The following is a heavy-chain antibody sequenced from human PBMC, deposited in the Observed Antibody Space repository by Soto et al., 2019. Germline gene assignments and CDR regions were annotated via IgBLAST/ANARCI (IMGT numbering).Heavy chain of an antibody. CDR2: ISYDGSNK. J-gene: IGHJ6*02. CDR3: AKDHVLLWFGDSKYYYYGMDV. Sequence: QVHLVESGGGVVQPGRSLRLSCAASGFTFSSYGMHWVRQAPGKGLEWVAVISYDGSNKYYADSVKGRFTISRDNSKNTLYLQMNSLRAEDTAVYYCAKDHVLLWFGDSKYYYYGMDVWGQGTTVTVSS. V-gene: IGHV3-30*18. D-gene: IGHD3-10*01. CDR1: GFTFSSYG.